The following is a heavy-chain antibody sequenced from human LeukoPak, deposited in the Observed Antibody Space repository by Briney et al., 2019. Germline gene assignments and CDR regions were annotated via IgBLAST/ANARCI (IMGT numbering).Heavy chain of an antibody. D-gene: IGHD6-19*01. CDR1: GGPISSSSYC. Sequence: SETLSLTCTVSGGPISSSSYCWGWIRQPPGKGLEWIGTIYYSGSTYYNPSLKTRVTISVDTSKNQFSLKLISVTAADTAVYYCARLSIAVAGRGFDPWGQGTLVTV. CDR2: IYYSGST. V-gene: IGHV4-39*01. CDR3: ARLSIAVAGRGFDP. J-gene: IGHJ5*02.